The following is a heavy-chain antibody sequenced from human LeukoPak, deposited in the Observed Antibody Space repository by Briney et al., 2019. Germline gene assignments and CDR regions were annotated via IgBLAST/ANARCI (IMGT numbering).Heavy chain of an antibody. J-gene: IGHJ4*02. D-gene: IGHD1-26*01. CDR3: AGDIVKDY. Sequence: PSETLSLTCTVSGASISSSSYYWGWIRQPPGKGLEWIGSIYYSGSTYYNPSLKSRVTISVDTSKNQFSLKLSSVTAADTAVYYCAGDIVKDYWGQGTLVTVSS. CDR1: GASISSSSYY. V-gene: IGHV4-39*07. CDR2: IYYSGST.